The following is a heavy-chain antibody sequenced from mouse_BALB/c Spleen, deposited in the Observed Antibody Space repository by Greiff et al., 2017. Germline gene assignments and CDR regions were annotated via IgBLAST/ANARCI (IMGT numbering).Heavy chain of an antibody. CDR2: ISSGGSYT. V-gene: IGHV5-6-4*01. Sequence: EVMLVESGGGLVKPGGSLKLSCAASGFTFSSYTMSWVRQTPEKRLEWVATISSGGSYTYYPDSVKGRFTIAREHAKNTLYLQMSSLKSEDTAMYDCTRDLEVRGAMDDWGQGTSGTVSA. D-gene: IGHD2-14*01. CDR1: GFTFSSYT. J-gene: IGHJ4*01. CDR3: TRDLEVRGAMDD.